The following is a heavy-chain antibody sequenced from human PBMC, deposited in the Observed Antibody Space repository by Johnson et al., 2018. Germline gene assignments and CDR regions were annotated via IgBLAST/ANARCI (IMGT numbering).Heavy chain of an antibody. CDR1: GFTFSSYA. V-gene: IGHV3-23*04. D-gene: IGHD2-2*01. J-gene: IGHJ3*02. Sequence: VQLVQSGGGVVQPGRSLRLSCAASGFTFSSYAMSWVRQAPGKGLEWVSAISGSGGSTYYADSVKGRFTISRDNAKNSLYLQMNSLRAEDTALYHCARQLGYCSSTSCYHAFDIWGQGTMVTVSS. CDR3: ARQLGYCSSTSCYHAFDI. CDR2: ISGSGGST.